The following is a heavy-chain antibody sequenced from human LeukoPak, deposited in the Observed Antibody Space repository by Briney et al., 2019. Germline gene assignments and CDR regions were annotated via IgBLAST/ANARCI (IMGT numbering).Heavy chain of an antibody. V-gene: IGHV3-21*01. J-gene: IGHJ4*02. CDR2: ISSSSSYI. CDR3: ARVHIAAPLSSRYFDY. CDR1: GFTFSSYS. Sequence: GGSLRLSCAASGFTFSSYSMNWVRQAPGKGLEWVSSISSSSSYIYYADSVKGRFTISRDNAKNSLYLQMNSLRAEDTAVYYCARVHIAAPLSSRYFDYWGQGTLVTVSS. D-gene: IGHD2-21*01.